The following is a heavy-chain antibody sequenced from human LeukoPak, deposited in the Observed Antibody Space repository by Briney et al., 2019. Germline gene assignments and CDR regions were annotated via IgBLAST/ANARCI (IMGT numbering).Heavy chain of an antibody. J-gene: IGHJ3*02. CDR2: IYYSGST. CDR1: GGSISSSY. V-gene: IGHV4-59*01. CDR3: AREGMIATGREPAEI. Sequence: SETLSLTCSVSGGSISSSYWSWVRQAPGKGLEWIGQIYYSGSTNQNLSLKSRVTISIDTSKNQFSLKLSSVTAADTAVYYCAREGMIATGREPAEIWGQGTMVTVSS. D-gene: IGHD3-22*01.